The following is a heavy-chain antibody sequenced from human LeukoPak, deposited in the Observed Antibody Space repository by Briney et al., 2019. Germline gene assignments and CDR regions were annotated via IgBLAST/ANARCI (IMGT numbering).Heavy chain of an antibody. V-gene: IGHV3-9*01. CDR1: GFTFDDYA. CDR3: AKGLYGSGYNMDV. D-gene: IGHD3-10*01. J-gene: IGHJ6*03. Sequence: GGSLRLSCAASGFTFDDYAMHWVRQAPGNGLEWVSGISWNSGSIGYADSVKGRFTISRDNAKNSLYLQMNSLRAEDTALYYCAKGLYGSGYNMDVWGKGTTVTVSS. CDR2: ISWNSGSI.